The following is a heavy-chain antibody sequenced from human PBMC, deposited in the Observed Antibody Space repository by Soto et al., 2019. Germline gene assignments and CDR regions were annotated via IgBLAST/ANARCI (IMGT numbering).Heavy chain of an antibody. D-gene: IGHD5-12*01. CDR3: ARDSPRRNKHVLASTEYPYGFDD. Sequence: QVQLVQSGAEVKKPGSSVKVSCTAAGGTLINYAIIWVRQAPGQGLEWMGGIIPIFGTSNYAQQFQGKVTMTAEKSKSTAYVELSSMRSHDTALYYCARDSPRRNKHVLASTEYPYGFDDWGQGTTVAV. CDR1: GGTLINYA. J-gene: IGHJ6*02. CDR2: IIPIFGTS. V-gene: IGHV1-69*06.